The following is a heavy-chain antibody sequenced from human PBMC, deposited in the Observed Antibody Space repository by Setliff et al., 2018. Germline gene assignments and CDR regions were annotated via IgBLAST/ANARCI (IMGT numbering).Heavy chain of an antibody. CDR3: ALRRGNEWHLVRWFDP. Sequence: SGPTLVNPTQTLTLTCTFSGFSLNTTGEGVGWIRQPPGKALVWLALVYWDGDQRYSPSLNSRLSITKDSSKSQVFLTMTNMDPVDTATYYCALRRGNEWHLVRWFDPWGPGIQVTVSS. CDR2: VYWDGDQ. CDR1: GFSLNTTGEG. V-gene: IGHV2-5*02. J-gene: IGHJ5*02. D-gene: IGHD6-6*01.